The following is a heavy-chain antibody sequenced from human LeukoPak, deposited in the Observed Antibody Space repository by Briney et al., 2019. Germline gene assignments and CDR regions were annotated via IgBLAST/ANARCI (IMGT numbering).Heavy chain of an antibody. CDR1: GFTFSSYS. D-gene: IGHD3-3*01. CDR2: ISSSSSYI. CDR3: ARDGTIFGVVSSYYYGMDV. Sequence: GGSLRLSCAASGFTFSSYSMNWVRPAPGKGLEWVSSISSSSSYIYYADSVKGRFTISRDNAKNSLYLQMNSLRAEDTAVYYCARDGTIFGVVSSYYYGMDVWGQGTTVTVSS. J-gene: IGHJ6*02. V-gene: IGHV3-21*01.